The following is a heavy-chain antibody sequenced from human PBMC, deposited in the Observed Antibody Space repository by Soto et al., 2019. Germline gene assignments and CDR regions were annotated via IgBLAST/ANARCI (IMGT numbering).Heavy chain of an antibody. V-gene: IGHV3-23*01. CDR2: ISGSGGST. CDR1: GFTFSSYA. J-gene: IGHJ6*02. CDR3: ASRPYYDILTGYYNYYYGMDV. Sequence: GGSLRLSCAASGFTFSSYAMSWVRQAPGKGLEWVSAISGSGGSTYYADSVKGRFTISRDNSKNTLYLQMNSLRAEDTAVYYCASRPYYDILTGYYNYYYGMDVWGQGPTVTVSS. D-gene: IGHD3-9*01.